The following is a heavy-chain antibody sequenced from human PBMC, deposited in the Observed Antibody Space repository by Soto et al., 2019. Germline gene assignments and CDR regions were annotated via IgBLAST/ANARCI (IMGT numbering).Heavy chain of an antibody. J-gene: IGHJ4*02. CDR3: ARDSGVVDYYGSGRTKMYYFDY. V-gene: IGHV1-8*01. CDR2: MNPNSGNT. D-gene: IGHD3-10*01. CDR1: GYTFTSYD. Sequence: ASVKVSCKASGYTFTSYDINWVRQATGQGLERMGWMNPNSGNTGYAQKFQGRVTMTRNTSISTAYMELSSLRSEDTAVYYCARDSGVVDYYGSGRTKMYYFDYWGQGTLVTVSS.